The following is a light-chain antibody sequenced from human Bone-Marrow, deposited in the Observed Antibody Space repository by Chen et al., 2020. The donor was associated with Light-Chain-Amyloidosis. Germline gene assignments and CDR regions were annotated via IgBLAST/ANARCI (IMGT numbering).Light chain of an antibody. CDR2: DDS. V-gene: IGLV3-21*02. Sequence: SYVRTQPSWVSGAPGQTARNACGGNNIGSTSVHWYQQTPGQAPLLVVYDDSDRPSGIPERLSGSNSGNTATLTISRVEAGDEADYYCQVWDRSSDRPVFGGGTKLTVL. J-gene: IGLJ3*02. CDR3: QVWDRSSDRPV. CDR1: NIGSTS.